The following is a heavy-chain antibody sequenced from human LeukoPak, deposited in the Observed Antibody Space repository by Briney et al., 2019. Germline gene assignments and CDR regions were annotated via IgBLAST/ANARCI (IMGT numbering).Heavy chain of an antibody. CDR1: GITLNNYG. D-gene: IGHD5-12*01. Sequence: GGSLRLSCTVSGITLNNYGMTWVRQARGRGLEWVAGISGSGGSTNYVDSVKGRFTISRDNSKNTLYLQMNSLRAEDTAVYYCAKRRRYSGYDPLVYRGQGTLVTVSS. V-gene: IGHV3-23*01. J-gene: IGHJ4*02. CDR2: ISGSGGST. CDR3: AKRRRYSGYDPLVY.